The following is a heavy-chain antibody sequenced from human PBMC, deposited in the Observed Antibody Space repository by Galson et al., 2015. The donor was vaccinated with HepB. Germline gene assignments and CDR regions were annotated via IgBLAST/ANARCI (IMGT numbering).Heavy chain of an antibody. CDR3: ARGLVVPAASNWFDP. D-gene: IGHD2-2*01. J-gene: IGHJ5*02. CDR1: GYTFTSYA. CDR2: INAGNGNT. Sequence: SVKVSCKASGYTFTSYAMHWVRQAPGQRLEWMGWINAGNGNTKYSQKFQGRVTITRDTSASTAYMELSSLRSEDTAVYYCARGLVVPAASNWFDPWGQGTLVTVSS. V-gene: IGHV1-3*01.